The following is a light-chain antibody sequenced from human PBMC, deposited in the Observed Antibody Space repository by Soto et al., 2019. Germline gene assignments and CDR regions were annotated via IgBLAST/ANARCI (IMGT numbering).Light chain of an antibody. J-gene: IGKJ1*01. V-gene: IGKV3D-11*03. CDR3: QQYGSSGT. Sequence: EMVLTQSPATLSAFPGDRVTLSCRASQALNTRLAWYQHKPGQAPRLLIYLTSNRAAGVPSRFSAWGSETDFTLTISDVQPEDFAVYYCQQYGSSGTFGQGTNVDIK. CDR2: LTS. CDR1: QALNTR.